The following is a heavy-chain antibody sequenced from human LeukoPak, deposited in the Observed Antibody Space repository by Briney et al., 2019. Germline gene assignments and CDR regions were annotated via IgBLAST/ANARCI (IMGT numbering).Heavy chain of an antibody. Sequence: SETLSLTRTVSGGSISSGGYYWSWIRQHPGKGLEWIGYIYYSGSTYYNPSLKSRVTISVDTSKNQFSLKLSSVTAADTAVYYCAREGRSGYCSSTSCPWGQGTLVTVSS. CDR1: GGSISSGGYY. D-gene: IGHD2-2*01. CDR2: IYYSGST. V-gene: IGHV4-31*03. CDR3: AREGRSGYCSSTSCP. J-gene: IGHJ5*02.